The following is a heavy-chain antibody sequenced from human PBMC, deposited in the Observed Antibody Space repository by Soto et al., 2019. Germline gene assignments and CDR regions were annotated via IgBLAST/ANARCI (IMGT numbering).Heavy chain of an antibody. J-gene: IGHJ4*02. CDR2: MYYSGIT. CDR1: GAPVSSETHF. D-gene: IGHD1-26*01. Sequence: SETLSLTCTVSGAPVSSETHFWTWIRHPPGKGLEWIGYMYYSGITNSNPALKSRVTLSVDRSRNQFSLSLNSVTAADTAVYYCAREDMSGTYYFDYWGPGTQVTVSS. V-gene: IGHV4-61*01. CDR3: AREDMSGTYYFDY.